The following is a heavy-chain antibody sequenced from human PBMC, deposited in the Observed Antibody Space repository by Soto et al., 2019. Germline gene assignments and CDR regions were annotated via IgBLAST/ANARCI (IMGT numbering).Heavy chain of an antibody. CDR3: ARTLDI. J-gene: IGHJ3*02. Sequence: QLQLQESGSGLVKPSQTLSLTCAVSGGSISSGGYSWSWIRQPPGKGLEWIGYIYYGSTYYNPSLKSRVTISVDRSKNQFSLKLSSVTAADTAVYYCARTLDIWGQGTMVTVYS. V-gene: IGHV4-30-2*01. CDR1: GGSISSGGYS. CDR2: IYYGST.